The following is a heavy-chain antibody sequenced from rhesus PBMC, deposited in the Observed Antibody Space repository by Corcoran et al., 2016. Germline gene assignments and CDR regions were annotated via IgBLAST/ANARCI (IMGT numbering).Heavy chain of an antibody. J-gene: IGHJ4*01. Sequence: QVQLQESGPGLVKPSETLSLTCGVSGASISHNWWSWIRQAPGGGLEWLGEINENGDKTYYTPSLKSRVTISKDTSTNQFSLKLNSLTAADTAVYFCARDVAGESTAWYFFDYWGQGVLVTVSS. V-gene: IGHV4-80*01. CDR3: ARDVAGESTAWYFFDY. CDR2: INENGDKT. D-gene: IGHD6-31*01. CDR1: GASISHNW.